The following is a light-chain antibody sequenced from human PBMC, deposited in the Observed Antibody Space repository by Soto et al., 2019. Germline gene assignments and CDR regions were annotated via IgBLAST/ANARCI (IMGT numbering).Light chain of an antibody. CDR1: SSNIGKNY. CDR2: DNN. CDR3: GTWDTSLSAVV. Sequence: QSVLTQPPSVSAAPGQKVTISCSGSSSNIGKNYVSWYQRLPGTAPKLLIYDNNERSSGIPDRFSGSKSGTSATLGIAGLQTGDKADYYCGTWDTSLSAVVFGGGTKLTVL. V-gene: IGLV1-51*01. J-gene: IGLJ2*01.